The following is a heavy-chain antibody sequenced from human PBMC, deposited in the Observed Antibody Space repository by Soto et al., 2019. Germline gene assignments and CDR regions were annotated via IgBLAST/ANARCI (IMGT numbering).Heavy chain of an antibody. CDR2: ISSSSSYI. Sequence: PGGSLRLSCAASGFTFSSYSMNWVRQAPGKGLEWISSISSSSSYIYYADSVKGRFTISRDNAKNSLYLQMNSLRAEDTAVYYCARVRGYFAGQGDAFDIWGQGTMVTVSS. D-gene: IGHD3-22*01. CDR3: ARVRGYFAGQGDAFDI. V-gene: IGHV3-21*01. J-gene: IGHJ3*02. CDR1: GFTFSSYS.